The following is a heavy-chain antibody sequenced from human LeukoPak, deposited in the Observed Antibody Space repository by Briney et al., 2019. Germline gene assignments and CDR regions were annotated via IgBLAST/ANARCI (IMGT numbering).Heavy chain of an antibody. V-gene: IGHV3-48*02. CDR3: AKVDGSSGWYGSDY. D-gene: IGHD6-19*01. J-gene: IGHJ4*02. Sequence: GGSLRLSCAASGFTFSSYSMNWVRQAPGKGLKWVSYISSSSSTIYYADSVKGRFTISRDNAKNSLCLQMNSLRDEDTAVYYCAKVDGSSGWYGSDYWGQGTLVTVSS. CDR2: ISSSSSTI. CDR1: GFTFSSYS.